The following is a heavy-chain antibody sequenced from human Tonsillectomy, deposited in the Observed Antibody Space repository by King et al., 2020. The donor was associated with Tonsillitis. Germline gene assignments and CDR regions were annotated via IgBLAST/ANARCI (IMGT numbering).Heavy chain of an antibody. Sequence: VQLPQWGAGLLKPSETLSLTCAVSDGSLSGYYWSWIRQPPGKGLEWVGEISHSGSTKYKPSLKSRVTISLDTSRSQFFLKLTSVTAADTAVYYCARNFDLWGRGTLVTVSS. CDR1: DGSLSGYY. V-gene: IGHV4-34*01. J-gene: IGHJ2*01. CDR2: ISHSGST. CDR3: ARNFDL.